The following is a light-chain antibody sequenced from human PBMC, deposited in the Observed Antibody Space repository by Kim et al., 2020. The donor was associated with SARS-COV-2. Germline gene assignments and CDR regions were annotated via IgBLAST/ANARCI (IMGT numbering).Light chain of an antibody. J-gene: IGKJ1*01. CDR3: QQYNHWPPWT. CDR1: QSVSSN. Sequence: KRPNRSCRTSQSVSSNLAWYQQTPGQAPRRLIYGAATRATGIPARFSGNGSGTEFTLTISSLQSEDFAVYYCQQYNHWPPWTFGQGTKVDLK. CDR2: GAA. V-gene: IGKV3-15*01.